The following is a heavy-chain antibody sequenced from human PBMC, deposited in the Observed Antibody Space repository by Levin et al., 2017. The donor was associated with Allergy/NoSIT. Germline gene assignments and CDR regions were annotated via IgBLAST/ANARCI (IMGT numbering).Heavy chain of an antibody. D-gene: IGHD2-15*01. Sequence: GESLKISCAASGFTFSSYAMHWVRQAPGKGLEWVAVISYDGSNKYYADSVKGRFTISRDNSKNTLYLQMNSLRAEDTAVYYCAREGDCSGGSCFQTKFDYWGQGTLVTVSS. CDR3: AREGDCSGGSCFQTKFDY. CDR1: GFTFSSYA. J-gene: IGHJ4*02. V-gene: IGHV3-30*04. CDR2: ISYDGSNK.